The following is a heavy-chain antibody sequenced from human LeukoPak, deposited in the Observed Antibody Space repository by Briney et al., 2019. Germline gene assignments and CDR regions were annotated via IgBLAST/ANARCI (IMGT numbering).Heavy chain of an antibody. D-gene: IGHD3-22*01. CDR3: ARGGYDSSGYPTRPFDY. CDR1: GFTFSSYD. V-gene: IGHV3-13*01. CDR2: IGTAGDT. Sequence: GGSLRLSCAASGFTFSSYDMPWVRQATGKGLEWVSAIGTAGDTYYPGSVKGRFTISRENAKNSLYLQMNSLRAGDTAVYYCARGGYDSSGYPTRPFDYWGQGTLVTVSS. J-gene: IGHJ4*02.